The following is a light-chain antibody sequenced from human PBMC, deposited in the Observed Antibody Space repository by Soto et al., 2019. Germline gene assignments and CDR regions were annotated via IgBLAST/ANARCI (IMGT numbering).Light chain of an antibody. J-gene: IGLJ1*01. CDR3: SSYTDSSTLV. CDR1: SSDVGGYNY. V-gene: IGLV2-14*01. CDR2: EVS. Sequence: QSALTQPASVSGSPGQSITISCTGTSSDVGGYNYVSWFQQHAGKAPRLMIYEVSDRPSGVANRFSGAKSGNTASLTISGIQADDEADYYCSSYTDSSTLVFGTGTKVTVL.